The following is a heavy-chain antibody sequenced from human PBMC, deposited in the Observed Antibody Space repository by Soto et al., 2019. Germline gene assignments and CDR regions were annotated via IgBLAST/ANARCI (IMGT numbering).Heavy chain of an antibody. D-gene: IGHD6-6*01. Sequence: QVQLQQWGAGLLKPSETLSLTCAVYGGSFSGYYWSWIRQPPGKGLEWIGEINHSGSTNYNPSLKSRVTISVDTSKNQFSPKLSSVTAADTAVYYCARKIAARPYWNYWGQGTLVTVSS. CDR1: GGSFSGYY. J-gene: IGHJ4*02. V-gene: IGHV4-34*01. CDR3: ARKIAARPYWNY. CDR2: INHSGST.